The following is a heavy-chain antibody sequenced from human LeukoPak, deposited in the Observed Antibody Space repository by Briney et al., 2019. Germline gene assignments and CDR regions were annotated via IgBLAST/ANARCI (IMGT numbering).Heavy chain of an antibody. CDR1: GGSISSYY. J-gene: IGHJ4*02. Sequence: SETLSLTCTVSGGSISSYYWSWIRQPPGKGLEGIGYIYYSGSTNYNPPLTSRVTISVDTSKLQFSLKLSSVTAADTAVYSCARDRPGLAIDYWGQGTLVTVSS. CDR2: IYYSGST. CDR3: ARDRPGLAIDY. D-gene: IGHD2-2*02. V-gene: IGHV4-59*01.